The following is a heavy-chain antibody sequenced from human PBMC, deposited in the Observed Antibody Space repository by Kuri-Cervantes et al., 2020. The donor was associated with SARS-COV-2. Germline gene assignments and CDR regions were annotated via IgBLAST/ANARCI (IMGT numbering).Heavy chain of an antibody. J-gene: IGHJ4*02. D-gene: IGHD2-21*02. CDR2: ISGSGGST. V-gene: IGHV3-23*01. CDR3: AKVGSYCGDCVDY. CDR1: GFTFSSYA. Sequence: GESLKISCAASGFTFSSYAMSWVRQAPGKGLEWVSAISGSGGSTYYADSVKGRFTISRDNSKNTLYPQMNSLRAEDTAVYYCAKVGSYCGDCVDYWGQGTLVTVSS.